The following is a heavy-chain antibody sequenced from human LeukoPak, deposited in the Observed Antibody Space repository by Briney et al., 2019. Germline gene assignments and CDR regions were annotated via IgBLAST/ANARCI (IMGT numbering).Heavy chain of an antibody. V-gene: IGHV3-21*01. CDR1: GFTFSSYS. CDR3: VRDFEWGFDH. D-gene: IGHD3-3*01. J-gene: IGHJ4*02. Sequence: GGSLRLSCAASGFTFSSYSMNWVRQAPGKGLEWVSSISSSSSYMYYADSVKGRFTISRDNAKNSLYLQMNSLRAEDTAVYYCVRDFEWGFDHWGQGTLVTVSS. CDR2: ISSSSSYM.